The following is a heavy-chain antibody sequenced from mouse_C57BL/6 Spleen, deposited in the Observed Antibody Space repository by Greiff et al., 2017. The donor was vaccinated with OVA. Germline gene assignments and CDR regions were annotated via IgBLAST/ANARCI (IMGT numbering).Heavy chain of an antibody. CDR2: IFPGSGST. J-gene: IGHJ2*01. V-gene: IGHV1-75*01. D-gene: IGHD1-1*01. Sequence: SGPELVKPGASVKISCKASGYTFTDYYINWVKQRPGQGLEWIGWIFPGSGSTYYNEKFKGKATLTVDKSSSTAYMLLSSLTSEDSAVYFCARSEGLTTVKDYWGQGTTLTVSS. CDR1: GYTFTDYY. CDR3: ARSEGLTTVKDY.